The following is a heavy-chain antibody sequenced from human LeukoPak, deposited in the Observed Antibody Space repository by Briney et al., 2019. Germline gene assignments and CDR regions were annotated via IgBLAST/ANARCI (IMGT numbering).Heavy chain of an antibody. CDR3: ARYPLRGYSYGAYYFDY. CDR2: INHSGST. D-gene: IGHD5-18*01. J-gene: IGHJ4*02. Sequence: SQTLSLTCTVSGGSISSGSYYWSWIRQPAGKGLEWIGEINHSGSTNYNPSLKSRVTISVDTSKNQFSLKLSSVTAADTAVYYCARYPLRGYSYGAYYFDYWGQGTLATVPS. CDR1: GGSISSGSYY. V-gene: IGHV4-61*09.